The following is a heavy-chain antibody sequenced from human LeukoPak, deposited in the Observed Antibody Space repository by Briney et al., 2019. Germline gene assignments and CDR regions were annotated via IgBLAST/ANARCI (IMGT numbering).Heavy chain of an antibody. J-gene: IGHJ4*02. CDR1: GFKFSSYW. Sequence: GGSLRLSCAVSGFKFSSYWMNWVRQVPGKGLMWVAHINTNGDSANYADSVKGRFTISRDNAKSTLSLQMNSLRAEDTAIYYCVRDHAYTFDYWGQGTLVTVSS. CDR2: INTNGDSA. D-gene: IGHD5-24*01. CDR3: VRDHAYTFDY. V-gene: IGHV3-74*01.